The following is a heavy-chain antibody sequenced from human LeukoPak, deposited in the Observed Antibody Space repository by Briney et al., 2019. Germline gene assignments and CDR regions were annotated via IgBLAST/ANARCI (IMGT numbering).Heavy chain of an antibody. CDR3: ARDRDGYNSRYFDL. J-gene: IGHJ2*01. V-gene: IGHV4-39*07. Sequence: KPSETLSLTCTVSGGSISSSSYYWGWIRQPPGKGLEWIGSIYYSGSTYYNPSLKSRVTISVDRSKNQFSLKLSSVTAADTAVYYCARDRDGYNSRYFDLWGRGTLVTVSS. CDR1: GGSISSSSYY. CDR2: IYYSGST. D-gene: IGHD5-12*01.